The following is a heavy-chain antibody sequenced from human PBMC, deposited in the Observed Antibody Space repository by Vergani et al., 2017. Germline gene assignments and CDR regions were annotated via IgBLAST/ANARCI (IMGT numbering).Heavy chain of an antibody. J-gene: IGHJ6*03. CDR2: ISYDGSNK. Sequence: QVQLVESGGGVVQPGRSLRLSCAASGFTFSSYAMHWVRQAPGKGLEWGAVISYDGSNKYYADSVKGRFTISRDNSKNTLYLQMNSLRAEDTAVYYCARGYCSSTSCYDYYYYYYMDVWGKGTTVTVSS. V-gene: IGHV3-30-3*01. CDR3: ARGYCSSTSCYDYYYYYYMDV. CDR1: GFTFSSYA. D-gene: IGHD2-2*01.